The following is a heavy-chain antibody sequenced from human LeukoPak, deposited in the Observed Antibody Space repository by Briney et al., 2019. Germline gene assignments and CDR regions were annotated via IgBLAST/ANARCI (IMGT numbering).Heavy chain of an antibody. CDR1: GGSISSYY. CDR3: ARVFRGSGYPLGYYYMDV. J-gene: IGHJ6*03. CDR2: IYTSGST. V-gene: IGHV4-4*07. Sequence: PSETLSLTSTVSGGSISSYYWSWIRQPAGKGLEWIGRIYTSGSTNYNPSLKSRVTMSVDTSKNQFSLKLSSVTAADTAVYYCARVFRGSGYPLGYYYMDVWGKGTTVTVSS. D-gene: IGHD3-3*01.